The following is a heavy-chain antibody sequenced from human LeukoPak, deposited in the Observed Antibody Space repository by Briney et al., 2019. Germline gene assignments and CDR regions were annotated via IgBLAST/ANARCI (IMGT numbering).Heavy chain of an antibody. V-gene: IGHV3-43*02. CDR2: ISGDGGST. Sequence: GGSLRLSCAASGFTFDDYAMHWVRQAPGKGLEWVSLISGDGGSTYYADSVKGRFTISRDNSKNSLYLQVNSLRTEDTALYYCATHDYYGSGSYYNVGYYYMDVWGKGTTVTVSS. J-gene: IGHJ6*03. CDR3: ATHDYYGSGSYYNVGYYYMDV. D-gene: IGHD3-10*01. CDR1: GFTFDDYA.